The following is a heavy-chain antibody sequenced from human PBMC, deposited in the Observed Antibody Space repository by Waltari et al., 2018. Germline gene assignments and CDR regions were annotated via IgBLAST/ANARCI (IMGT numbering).Heavy chain of an antibody. CDR2: IGEEGRNK. Sequence: QVQLVESGGGLVQPVWSLRLSCPPSRFTFSTYAVPWVRRAPREGLEWGAVIGEEGRNKDYGDAVKGRFTISRDNSKKTLYLKMNRTRAEDTAGYYCAREHIWIWLQLSWYFDLGGRGTLVTVSS. CDR3: AREHIWIWLQLSWYFDL. CDR1: RFTFSTYA. V-gene: IGHV3-30*04. J-gene: IGHJ2*01. D-gene: IGHD5-12*01.